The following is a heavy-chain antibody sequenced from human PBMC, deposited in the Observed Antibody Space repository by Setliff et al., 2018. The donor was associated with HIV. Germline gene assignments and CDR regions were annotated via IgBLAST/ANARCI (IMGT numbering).Heavy chain of an antibody. J-gene: IGHJ4*02. CDR3: ASTGYSSGWSFDY. CDR2: IYYTGST. Sequence: SETLSLTCAVSGYSLSSDYYWGWIRQPPGKGLEWIGYIYYTGSTNYNPSLESRVTISVDTSKNQFSLKLSSVTAADTAVYYCASTGYSSGWSFDYWGQGTLVTVSS. CDR1: GYSLSSDYY. D-gene: IGHD6-19*01. V-gene: IGHV4-38-2*01.